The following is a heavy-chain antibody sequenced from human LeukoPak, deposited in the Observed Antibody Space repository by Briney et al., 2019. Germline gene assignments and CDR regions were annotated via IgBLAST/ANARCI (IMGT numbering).Heavy chain of an antibody. D-gene: IGHD3-10*01. V-gene: IGHV3-73*01. CDR1: GFTFSGAA. J-gene: IGHJ4*02. Sequence: GGSLRLSCAASGFTFSGAAMHWVRQASGKGLEWVGHIRSKANSYATAYAASVKGRFTISRDDSKNTAYLQMTGLKTEDTAVYYCIHYGSGSYSTDFWGQGTLVTVSS. CDR2: IRSKANSYAT. CDR3: IHYGSGSYSTDF.